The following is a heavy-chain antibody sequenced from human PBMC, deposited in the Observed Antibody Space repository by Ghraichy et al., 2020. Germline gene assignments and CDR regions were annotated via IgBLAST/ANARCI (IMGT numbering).Heavy chain of an antibody. J-gene: IGHJ6*02. CDR1: GFTVSGNY. CDR2: IYSGGST. V-gene: IGHV3-53*04. CDR3: ARYNSGSYHDGMDV. Sequence: GGSLRLSCAVSGFTVSGNYMSWVRQAPGKGLEWVSIIYSGGSTYFADSVKGRFTISRHNSKNTLFLQMNSLRAEDTAVYYCARYNSGSYHDGMDVWGQGTTVTGSS. D-gene: IGHD3-10*01.